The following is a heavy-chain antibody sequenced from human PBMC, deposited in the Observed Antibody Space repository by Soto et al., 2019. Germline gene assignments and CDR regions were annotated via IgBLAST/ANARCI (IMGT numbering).Heavy chain of an antibody. V-gene: IGHV3-30*14. D-gene: IGHD6-13*01. CDR3: ARQIAAAGTRWFDP. J-gene: IGHJ5*02. CDR2: ISYDGSNK. Sequence: GGSLRLSCAASGFTFSSYAMHWVRQAPGKGLEWVAVISYDGSNKYYADSVKGRFTISRDNSKNTLYLQMNSLRAEDTAVYYCARQIAAAGTRWFDPWGQGTLVTSPQ. CDR1: GFTFSSYA.